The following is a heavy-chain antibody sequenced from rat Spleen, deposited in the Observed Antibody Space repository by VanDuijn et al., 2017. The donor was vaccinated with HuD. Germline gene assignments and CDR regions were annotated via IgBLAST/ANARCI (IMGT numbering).Heavy chain of an antibody. CDR1: GFIFSDYY. D-gene: IGHD5-1*01. Sequence: EVQLVESDGGLVLPGRSLKLSCAASGFIFSDYYMAWVRQAPTKGLEWVATISFDGGNTYYRDSVKGRFTISRDNAKSSLYLQMDSLRSEDTSTYYCAKALTDYFDYWGQGVMVTVSS. CDR2: ISFDGGNT. J-gene: IGHJ2*01. V-gene: IGHV5-20*01. CDR3: AKALTDYFDY.